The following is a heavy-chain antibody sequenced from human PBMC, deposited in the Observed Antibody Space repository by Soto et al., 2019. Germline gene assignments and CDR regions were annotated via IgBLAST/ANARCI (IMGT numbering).Heavy chain of an antibody. Sequence: ASVKVSCKASGYSFTGNSMHWVRQAPGQGLEWMGWINPNNGGTNYAQKFQGRVTMTRDTSISTAYMELSRLRSDDTAVCYCARAPEYSGYLGVWFDPWGQGTLVTVSS. J-gene: IGHJ5*02. CDR2: INPNNGGT. CDR3: ARAPEYSGYLGVWFDP. CDR1: GYSFTGNS. D-gene: IGHD5-12*01. V-gene: IGHV1-2*02.